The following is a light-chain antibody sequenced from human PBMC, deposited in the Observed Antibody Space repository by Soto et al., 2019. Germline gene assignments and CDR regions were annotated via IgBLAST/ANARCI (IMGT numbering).Light chain of an antibody. J-gene: IGKJ5*01. CDR2: DAS. V-gene: IGKV1-33*01. CDR3: QQYDRA. Sequence: DIQMTQSPSSLSASVGDRVTITCQASQDISNYLNWYQQKPGKAPKLLIYDASNLETGVPSRFSGSGSGTDFTFTISSLQPEDIATYYCQQYDRAFVQGTRLEIK. CDR1: QDISNY.